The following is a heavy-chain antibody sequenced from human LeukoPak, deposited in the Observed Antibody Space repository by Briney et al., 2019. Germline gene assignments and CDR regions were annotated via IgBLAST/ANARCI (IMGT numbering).Heavy chain of an antibody. J-gene: IGHJ5*02. V-gene: IGHV1-46*01. Sequence: GASVKVSCKASGYTFTSYYMHWVRQAPGQRLEWMGIINPSGGSTSYAQKFQGRVTMTRDTSTSTVYMELSSLRSEDTAVYHCARAGCSSTSCYGTIWFDPWGQGTLVTVSS. CDR1: GYTFTSYY. CDR3: ARAGCSSTSCYGTIWFDP. D-gene: IGHD2-2*01. CDR2: INPSGGST.